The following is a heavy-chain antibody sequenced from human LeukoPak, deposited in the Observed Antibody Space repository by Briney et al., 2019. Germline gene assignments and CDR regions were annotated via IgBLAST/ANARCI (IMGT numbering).Heavy chain of an antibody. J-gene: IGHJ4*02. Sequence: GGSLRLSCAASGFTFSSYAMSWVRQAPGKGLEWVSAISGSGGSTYYADSVKGRFTISRDNSKNTLYLQMNSLRAEDTAVYYCAKDLDYDILTGYPSIDYWGQGTLVTVSS. D-gene: IGHD3-9*01. CDR1: GFTFSSYA. V-gene: IGHV3-23*01. CDR2: ISGSGGST. CDR3: AKDLDYDILTGYPSIDY.